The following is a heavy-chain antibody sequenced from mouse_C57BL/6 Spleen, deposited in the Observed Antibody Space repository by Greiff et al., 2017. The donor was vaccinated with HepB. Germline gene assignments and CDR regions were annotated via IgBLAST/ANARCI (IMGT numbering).Heavy chain of an antibody. D-gene: IGHD3-3*01. J-gene: IGHJ4*01. V-gene: IGHV7-3*01. CDR1: GFTFTDYY. CDR3: ARYTGTVYYAMDD. Sequence: EVQGVESGGGLVQPGGSLSLSCAASGFTFTDYYMSWVRQPPGKALEWLGFIRNKANGYTTEYSASVKGRFTISRDNSQSILYLQMNALRAEDSATYYGARYTGTVYYAMDDWGQGTSVTVSS. CDR2: IRNKANGYTT.